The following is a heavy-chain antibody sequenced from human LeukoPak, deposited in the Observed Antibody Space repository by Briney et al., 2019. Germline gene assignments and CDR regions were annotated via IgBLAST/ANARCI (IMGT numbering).Heavy chain of an antibody. V-gene: IGHV4-59*12. J-gene: IGHJ3*02. D-gene: IGHD6-13*01. CDR3: ARNGPTAAGAFDI. Sequence: PSETLSLTCSVSGGSIRSYYWSWVRQPPGKGLEWIGYMYYSGSTDYNPSLKSRVTISVDTSKNHFSLKLSSVTAADTAVYYCARNGPTAAGAFDIWGQGTPVTVSS. CDR1: GGSIRSYY. CDR2: MYYSGST.